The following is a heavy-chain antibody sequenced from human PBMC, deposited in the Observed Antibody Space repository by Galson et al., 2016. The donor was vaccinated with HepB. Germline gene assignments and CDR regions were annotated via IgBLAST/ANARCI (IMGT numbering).Heavy chain of an antibody. CDR2: ISGSGGSI. CDR3: AKKSLVAGTATYVFDN. J-gene: IGHJ4*02. V-gene: IGHV3-23*01. Sequence: SLRLPCAASGFPFSTYGMSWVRQAPGKGLEWVSGISGSGGSIYSADSVKGRFTISRDNSKNTLYLQMNSLRADDTAVYYCAKKSLVAGTATYVFDNWGQGTLVTVSS. D-gene: IGHD6-19*01. CDR1: GFPFSTYG.